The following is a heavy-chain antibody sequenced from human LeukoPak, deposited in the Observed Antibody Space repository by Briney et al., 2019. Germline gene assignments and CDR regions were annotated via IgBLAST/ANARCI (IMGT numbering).Heavy chain of an antibody. CDR3: ARAAGDILTGYTIDY. Sequence: SETLSLTCTVSGGSISSSSDYWGWIRQPPGKGLEWIGSIYYSGSTYYNPSLKSRVTISVDTSKNQFSLKLSSVTAADTAVYYCARAAGDILTGYTIDYWGQGTLVTVSS. D-gene: IGHD3-9*01. CDR1: GGSISSSSDY. V-gene: IGHV4-39*07. J-gene: IGHJ4*02. CDR2: IYYSGST.